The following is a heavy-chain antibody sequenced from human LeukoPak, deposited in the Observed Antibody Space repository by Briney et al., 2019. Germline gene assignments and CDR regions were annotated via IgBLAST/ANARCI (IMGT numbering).Heavy chain of an antibody. CDR3: ARVFSSYYDSSGSFDY. Sequence: ASVKASCKASGYTFTSYGISWVRQAPGQGLEWMGWISAYNGNTNYAQKLQGRVTMTTDTSTSTAYMELRSLRSDDTAVYYCARVFSSYYDSSGSFDYWGQGTLVTVSS. V-gene: IGHV1-18*01. J-gene: IGHJ4*02. CDR2: ISAYNGNT. CDR1: GYTFTSYG. D-gene: IGHD3-22*01.